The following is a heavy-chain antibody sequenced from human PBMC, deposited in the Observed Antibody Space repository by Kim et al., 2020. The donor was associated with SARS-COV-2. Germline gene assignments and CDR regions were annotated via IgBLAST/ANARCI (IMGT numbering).Heavy chain of an antibody. D-gene: IGHD6-13*01. CDR1: GASLSSDHYY. V-gene: IGHV4-61*01. Sequence: SETLSLTCSVSGASLSSDHYYWSWIRQTPGKGLEYIGYIHYTGSTTYNVSLKSRVTISRDTSKNQFSLKLTSVTAADTAVYFCARGWRGGSSWYYFDYWGQGTLVTVSS. CDR3: ARGWRGGSSWYYFDY. J-gene: IGHJ4*02. CDR2: IHYTGST.